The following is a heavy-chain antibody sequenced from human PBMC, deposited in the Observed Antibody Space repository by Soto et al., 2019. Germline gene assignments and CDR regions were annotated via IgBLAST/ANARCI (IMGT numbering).Heavy chain of an antibody. J-gene: IGHJ4*02. CDR3: AKDSGESGGPFDY. V-gene: IGHV3-30*18. CDR2: ISYDGSNK. Sequence: PGGSLRLSCASSGFTFSSYGMDWVRHAPGKGLEWVAVISYDGSNKYYADSVKGRFTISRDNSKNTLYLQMNSLRAEDTAVYYCAKDSGESGGPFDYWGQGTLVTVSS. D-gene: IGHD6-25*01. CDR1: GFTFSSYG.